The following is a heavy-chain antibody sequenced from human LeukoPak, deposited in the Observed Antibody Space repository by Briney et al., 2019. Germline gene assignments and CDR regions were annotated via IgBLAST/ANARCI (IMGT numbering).Heavy chain of an antibody. V-gene: IGHV3-48*04. CDR2: ISSSGSTI. J-gene: IGHJ4*02. Sequence: PGGSLRLSCAASGFTFSNYWMNWVRQAPGKGLEWVSYISSSGSTIYYADSVKGRFTISRDNANNSLFLQMNSLRAEDTAVYYCAREWSVYSSFDSWGQGTLVTVSS. CDR1: GFTFSNYW. CDR3: AREWSVYSSFDS. D-gene: IGHD5-18*01.